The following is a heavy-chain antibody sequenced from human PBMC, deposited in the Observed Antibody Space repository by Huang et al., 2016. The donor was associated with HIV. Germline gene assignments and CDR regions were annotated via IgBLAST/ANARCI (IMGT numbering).Heavy chain of an antibody. D-gene: IGHD1-7*01. V-gene: IGHV3-7*01. J-gene: IGHJ6*02. CDR1: TFTFGAYW. Sequence: VESGERLVQPGGSIRLSCGGSTFTFGAYWMSWVRQSPGKGLEWVANIKQDESEKYDVESVKGRFNISRDNAKKVLFLEMNNVRVEDTATYYCATKTAAMDIWGQGTTVTVS. CDR3: ATKTAAMDI. CDR2: IKQDESEK.